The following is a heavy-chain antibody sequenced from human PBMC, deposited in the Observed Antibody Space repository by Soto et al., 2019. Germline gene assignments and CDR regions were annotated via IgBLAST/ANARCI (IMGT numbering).Heavy chain of an antibody. Sequence: EVQLLESGGGLVQPGWSLRLSCAASGFTFSNYAMTWVRQAPGKGLEWVSVITGSGGGTYFVDSVKGRFTISRDNSKNTVYLQMTSRRAEDTAVYYCAKRPLTAAGFDYWGQGTLVTVSS. CDR3: AKRPLTAAGFDY. V-gene: IGHV3-23*01. CDR2: ITGSGGGT. J-gene: IGHJ4*02. D-gene: IGHD6-13*01. CDR1: GFTFSNYA.